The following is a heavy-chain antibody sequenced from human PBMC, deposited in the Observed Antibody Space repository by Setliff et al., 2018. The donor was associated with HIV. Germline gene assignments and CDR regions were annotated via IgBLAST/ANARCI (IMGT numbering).Heavy chain of an antibody. J-gene: IGHJ4*02. D-gene: IGHD6-13*01. V-gene: IGHV3-74*01. CDR1: GLTSSTNW. CDR3: VSSRSDFDY. Sequence: TGGSLRLSCAASGLTSSTNWRHWVRQAPGKGLVWVSGINSDGSSTKYADSVEGRFTISRDDAKNTLYLQMSSLSAEDTAVYYCVSSRSDFDYWGPGTLVTVSS. CDR2: INSDGSST.